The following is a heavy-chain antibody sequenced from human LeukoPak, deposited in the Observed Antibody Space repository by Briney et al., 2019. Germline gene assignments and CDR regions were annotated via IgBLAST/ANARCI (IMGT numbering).Heavy chain of an antibody. CDR2: IYYSGST. CDR3: ARDYSWGVAYFDY. V-gene: IGHV4-39*07. D-gene: IGHD3-16*01. Sequence: SETLSLTCTVSGGSISSSSYYWGWIRQPPGKGLEWIGSIYYSGSTYYNPSLKSRVTISVDTSKNQFSLNLTSVTAADTAVYYCARDYSWGVAYFDYWGQGALVTVSS. CDR1: GGSISSSSYY. J-gene: IGHJ4*02.